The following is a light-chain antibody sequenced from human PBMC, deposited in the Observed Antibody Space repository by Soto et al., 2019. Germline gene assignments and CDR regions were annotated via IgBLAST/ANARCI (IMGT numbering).Light chain of an antibody. CDR2: LGS. V-gene: IGKV2-28*01. CDR1: QSLLYSNGYNY. J-gene: IGKJ4*01. Sequence: DIVMTQSPLSLPVTPGEPASISCRSSQSLLYSNGYNYLDWYLQKPGQSPQLLIYLGSNRASGVPDRFSGSGSGTDFALKISRVEAEDVGVYCCMQTLQTPLTFGGGTKLEIK. CDR3: MQTLQTPLT.